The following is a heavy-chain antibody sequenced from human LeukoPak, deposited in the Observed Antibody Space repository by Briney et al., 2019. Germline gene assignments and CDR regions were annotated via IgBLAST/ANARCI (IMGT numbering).Heavy chain of an antibody. CDR3: ARRVRGATQYDAFDL. CDR1: RITFEKSW. J-gene: IGHJ3*01. D-gene: IGHD3-10*01. V-gene: IGHV3-7*01. CDR2: MKQDGSEK. Sequence: GGSLRLSCVASRITFEKSWINWVRQAPGRGLEWVANMKQDGSEKYYVNSVKGRFTISRDNAKNSLYLQMNSLRAEDTAVYYYARRVRGATQYDAFDLWGQGTMVTVSS.